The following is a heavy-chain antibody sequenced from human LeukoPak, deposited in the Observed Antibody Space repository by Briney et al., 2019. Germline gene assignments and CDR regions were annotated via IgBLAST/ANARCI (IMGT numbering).Heavy chain of an antibody. Sequence: PSETLSLTCTVSGGSISNSSYYWGWIRQPPGKGLEWIGSIYYSGSTYYNPSLESRVTISVDTSKNQFSLKLSSVTAADTAVYYCAIHDYGDRDAFDIWGQGTMVTVSS. CDR1: GGSISNSSYY. V-gene: IGHV4-39*07. D-gene: IGHD4-17*01. CDR3: AIHDYGDRDAFDI. J-gene: IGHJ3*02. CDR2: IYYSGST.